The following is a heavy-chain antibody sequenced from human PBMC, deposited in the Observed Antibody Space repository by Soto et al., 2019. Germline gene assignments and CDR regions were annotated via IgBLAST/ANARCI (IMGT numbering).Heavy chain of an antibody. D-gene: IGHD5-12*01. CDR1: GGTFSSYA. V-gene: IGHV1-69*12. CDR2: IIPIFGTA. J-gene: IGHJ4*02. CDR3: ARGRVATIWAGGY. Sequence: QVQLVQSGAEVKKPGSSVKVSCKASGGTFSSYAISWVRQAPGQGLEWMGGIIPIFGTANYAQKFQGRVTVTADESPSTGYMELSSLRSEDTAVYYFARGRVATIWAGGYWGQGTLVTVSS.